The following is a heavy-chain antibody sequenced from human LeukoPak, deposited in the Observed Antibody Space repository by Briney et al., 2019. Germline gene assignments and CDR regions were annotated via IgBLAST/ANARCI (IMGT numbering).Heavy chain of an antibody. Sequence: GGSLRLSCAASGFTYGNYLMHWVRQAPGKGLVWVSRISPDGRSTNYADFVKGRFTVSRDNAMNTVYLQMNSLRTEDTAVYYCVRGASGGHYVIDYWGQGTLVTVSS. CDR1: GFTYGNYL. J-gene: IGHJ4*02. V-gene: IGHV3-74*01. D-gene: IGHD1-26*01. CDR3: VRGASGGHYVIDY. CDR2: ISPDGRST.